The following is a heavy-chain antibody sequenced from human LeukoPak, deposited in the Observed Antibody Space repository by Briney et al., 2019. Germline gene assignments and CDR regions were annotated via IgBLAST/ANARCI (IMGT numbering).Heavy chain of an antibody. V-gene: IGHV3-49*04. J-gene: IGHJ4*02. CDR2: IRSKAYGGTT. Sequence: GGSLRLSCAASGFTFSSYWMSWVRQAPGKGLEWVGFIRSKAYGGTTEYAASVKGRFTISRDDSKSIAYLQMNSLKTEDTAVYYCTRVTIFGVVMTDYWGQGTLVTVSS. CDR1: GFTFSSYW. D-gene: IGHD3-3*01. CDR3: TRVTIFGVVMTDY.